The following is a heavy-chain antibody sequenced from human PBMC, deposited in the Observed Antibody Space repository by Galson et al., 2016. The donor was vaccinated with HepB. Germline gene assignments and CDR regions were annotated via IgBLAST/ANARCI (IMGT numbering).Heavy chain of an antibody. J-gene: IGHJ4*02. V-gene: IGHV3-30*18. CDR2: TSSDGSNK. CDR3: AKVSDEYYFDY. CDR1: GFTFSSYG. Sequence: SLRLSCAASGFTFSSYGMHWVRQAPGKGLEWVAVTSSDGSNKHYADSVKGRFTISRDNSETTLYLQMNSLRAEDTAVYYCAKVSDEYYFDYWGQGTLVTVSS.